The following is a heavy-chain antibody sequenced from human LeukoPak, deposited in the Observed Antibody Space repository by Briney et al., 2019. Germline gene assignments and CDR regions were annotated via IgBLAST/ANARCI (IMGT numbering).Heavy chain of an antibody. CDR2: IIPIFGTA. Sequence: SVKVSCKASGGTFSSYAISWVRQAPGQGLEWMGRIIPIFGTANYAQKFQGRVTITTDESTSTAYMELSSLRSEDTAVSYCARYSLDAFDIWGQGTMVTVSS. CDR3: ARYSLDAFDI. J-gene: IGHJ3*02. V-gene: IGHV1-69*05. CDR1: GGTFSSYA. D-gene: IGHD2-15*01.